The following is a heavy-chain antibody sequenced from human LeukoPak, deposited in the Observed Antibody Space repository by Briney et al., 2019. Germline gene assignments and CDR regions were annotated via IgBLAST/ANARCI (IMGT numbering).Heavy chain of an antibody. V-gene: IGHV1-18*01. CDR2: ISAYNGIT. CDR3: ARVYGGSSAGRSFDY. D-gene: IGHD1-26*01. CDR1: GYTFTSYG. Sequence: ASVKVSCKASGYTFTSYGISWVRQAPGQGLEWMGWISAYNGITNYAQKLQGRATMTTDTSTNTAYMDLRSLTSDDTAVYYCARVYGGSSAGRSFDYWGQGTLVTVSS. J-gene: IGHJ4*02.